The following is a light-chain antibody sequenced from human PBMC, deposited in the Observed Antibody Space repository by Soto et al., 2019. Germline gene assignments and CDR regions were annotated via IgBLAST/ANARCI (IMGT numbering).Light chain of an antibody. J-gene: IGKJ1*01. CDR3: EQDHIWPPWT. Sequence: EIVMTQSPDTLSVSPGEGATLSCRVSQSIRSHLAWYQQGPGQAPRLLMYGASTSSDGIPARFTGSGSGTDFNLSISSLQSEDCAVYYCEQDHIWPPWTSGQGAKVEL. V-gene: IGKV3-15*01. CDR1: QSIRSH. CDR2: GAS.